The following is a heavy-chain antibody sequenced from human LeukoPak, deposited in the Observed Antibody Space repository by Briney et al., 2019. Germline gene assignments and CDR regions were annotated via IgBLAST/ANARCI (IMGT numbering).Heavy chain of an antibody. CDR1: GFTFSSYS. V-gene: IGHV3-48*01. D-gene: IGHD6-19*01. CDR2: ISSSSSTI. J-gene: IGHJ4*02. CDR3: AKNPLLAGTIYFDY. Sequence: PGGSLRLSCAASGFTFSSYSMNWVRQAPGKGLEWVSYISSSSSTIYYADSVKGRFTISRDNAKNSLYLQMNNPGAEDTAVYYCAKNPLLAGTIYFDYWGQGTLVTVSS.